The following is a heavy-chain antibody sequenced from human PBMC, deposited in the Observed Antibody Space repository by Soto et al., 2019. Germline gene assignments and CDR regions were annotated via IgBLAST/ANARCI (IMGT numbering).Heavy chain of an antibody. CDR2: ISSSSSYI. D-gene: IGHD1-20*01. J-gene: IGHJ3*02. CDR3: ARDRITVGAFDI. Sequence: GGSLRLSCAASGFTFSSYSMNWVRQAPGKGLEWVSSISSSSSYIYYADSVKGRFTISRDNAKNSLYLQMNSLRAEDTAVYYCARDRITVGAFDIWGQGTMVTVSS. V-gene: IGHV3-21*01. CDR1: GFTFSSYS.